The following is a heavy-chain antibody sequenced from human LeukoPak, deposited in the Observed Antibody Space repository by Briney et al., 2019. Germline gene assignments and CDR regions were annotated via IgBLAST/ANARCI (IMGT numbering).Heavy chain of an antibody. V-gene: IGHV6-1*01. CDR2: TYYRSKWYD. J-gene: IGHJ5*02. Sequence: SQTLSLTCAISGDSVSSNSAAWNWIRQSPSRGLEWLGRTYYRSKWYDAYAESVKSRITIKPDTSRNQFSLQLDSVTPEDTAVYYCARSQGDRFDPWGQGTLVTVSS. CDR1: GDSVSSNSAA. CDR3: ARSQGDRFDP.